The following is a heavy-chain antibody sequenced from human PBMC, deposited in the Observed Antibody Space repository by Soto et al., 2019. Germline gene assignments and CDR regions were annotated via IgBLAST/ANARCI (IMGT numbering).Heavy chain of an antibody. J-gene: IGHJ4*02. CDR2: IYYSGST. Sequence: TLSLTCTVSGGSISSYYWSWIRQPTGEGLEWIGYIYYSGSTNYNPPLKSRVTISVDTSKNQFSLKLSSVTAADTAVYYCARGEVFDWFTANLYYFDYWGQGTLVTVSS. CDR1: GGSISSYY. V-gene: IGHV4-59*01. D-gene: IGHD3-9*01. CDR3: ARGEVFDWFTANLYYFDY.